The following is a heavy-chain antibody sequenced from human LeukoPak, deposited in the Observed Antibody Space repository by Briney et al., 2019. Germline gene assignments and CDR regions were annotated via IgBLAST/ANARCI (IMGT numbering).Heavy chain of an antibody. CDR3: ASDGGGVIVNNAFDI. CDR2: INPNSGGT. Sequence: GASVKVSCKASGYTFTGYYMHWVRQAPGQGLEWMGWINPNSGGTNYAQKFQGWVTMTRDTSISTAYMELSRLRSDDTAVYYCASDGGGVIVNNAFDIWGQGTMVTVSS. J-gene: IGHJ3*02. D-gene: IGHD3-16*02. V-gene: IGHV1-2*04. CDR1: GYTFTGYY.